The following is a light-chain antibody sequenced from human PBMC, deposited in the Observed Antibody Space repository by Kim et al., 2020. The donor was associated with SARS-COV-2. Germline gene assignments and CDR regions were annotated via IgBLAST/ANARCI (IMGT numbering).Light chain of an antibody. CDR1: SNDVGGYNY. Sequence: TISCPGTSNDVGGYNYVSWYQQHPGKAPQVIIYEVTKRPSGVPDRFSGFKSGNTASLTVSGLPADDEADYYCSSYAAGDNLVFGGGTQLTVL. J-gene: IGLJ2*01. V-gene: IGLV2-8*01. CDR2: EVT. CDR3: SSYAAGDNLV.